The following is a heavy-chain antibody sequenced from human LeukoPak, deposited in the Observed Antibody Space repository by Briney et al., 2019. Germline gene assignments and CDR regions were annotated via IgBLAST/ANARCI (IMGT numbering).Heavy chain of an antibody. CDR3: ARWGERLRYFDWSDY. V-gene: IGHV1-18*01. CDR2: ISAYNGNT. J-gene: IGHJ4*02. D-gene: IGHD3-9*01. Sequence: GASVKVSCKASGYTFTSYGISWVRQAPGQGLEWMGWISAYNGNTNYAQKLQGRVTMTTDTSTSTAYMELRSLRSDDAAVYYCARWGERLRYFDWSDYWGQGTLVTVSS. CDR1: GYTFTSYG.